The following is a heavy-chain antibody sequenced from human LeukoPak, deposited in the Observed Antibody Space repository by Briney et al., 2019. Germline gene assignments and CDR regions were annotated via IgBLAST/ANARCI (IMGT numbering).Heavy chain of an antibody. Sequence: ASVKVSCKTSGYTFINYDVNWVRQAPGQGLQWMGVINPRTGGTFFAPNFQGRISMASNTSTNTAYMSLDSLTSDDTAVYFCARVFRFNGVLGSWGQGTLVTVSS. CDR1: GYTFINYD. D-gene: IGHD2-21*01. J-gene: IGHJ5*02. V-gene: IGHV1-8*01. CDR3: ARVFRFNGVLGS. CDR2: INPRTGGT.